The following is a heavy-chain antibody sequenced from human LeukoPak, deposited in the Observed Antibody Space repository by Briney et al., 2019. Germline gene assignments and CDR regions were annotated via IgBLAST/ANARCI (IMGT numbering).Heavy chain of an antibody. J-gene: IGHJ6*02. Sequence: GGSLRPSCAASGFTFSSYSMNWVRQAPGKGLEWVSSISSSSSYIYYADSVKGRFTISRDNAKNSLYLQMNSLRAEDTAVYYCARDDYDSSGYYYFYDYYGMDVWGQGTTVTFSS. CDR1: GFTFSSYS. V-gene: IGHV3-21*01. CDR2: ISSSSSYI. CDR3: ARDDYDSSGYYYFYDYYGMDV. D-gene: IGHD3-22*01.